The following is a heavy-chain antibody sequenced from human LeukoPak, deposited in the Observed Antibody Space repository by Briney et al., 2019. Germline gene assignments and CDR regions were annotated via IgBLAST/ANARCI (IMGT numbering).Heavy chain of an antibody. CDR2: IYYSGST. Sequence: PSETLSLTCTVSGGSISSYYWSWIRQPPGKGLEWIGYIYYSGSTNYNPSLKSRVTISVDTSKNQFSLKLSSVTAADTAVYYCARGDSSGYSPLIDYWGQGTLVTVSS. J-gene: IGHJ4*02. V-gene: IGHV4-59*01. CDR3: ARGDSSGYSPLIDY. D-gene: IGHD3-22*01. CDR1: GGSISSYY.